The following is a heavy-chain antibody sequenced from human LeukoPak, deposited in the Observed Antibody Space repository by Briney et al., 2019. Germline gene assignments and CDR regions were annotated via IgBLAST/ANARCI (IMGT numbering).Heavy chain of an antibody. CDR3: ARERGLRLGFRDYFDY. CDR2: ISSSSYT. J-gene: IGHJ4*02. D-gene: IGHD3-16*01. CDR1: GFTFSDYY. V-gene: IGHV3-11*05. Sequence: GGSLRLSCAASGFTFSDYYMSWIRQAPGKGLEWVSYISSSSYTNYADSVKGRFTISRDNAKNSLYLQMNSLRAEDTAVYYCARERGLRLGFRDYFDYWGQGTLVTVSS.